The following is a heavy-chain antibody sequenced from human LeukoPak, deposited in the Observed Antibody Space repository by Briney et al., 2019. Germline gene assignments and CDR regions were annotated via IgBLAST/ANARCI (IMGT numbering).Heavy chain of an antibody. Sequence: PGRSLRLSCAASGFTFSSYSMNWVRQAPGKGLEWVSSISSSSSYIYYADSVKGRFTISRDNAKNSLYLQMNSLRAEDTAVYYCARDAGRIAAAGTMGYWGQGTLVTVSS. CDR1: GFTFSSYS. D-gene: IGHD6-13*01. CDR3: ARDAGRIAAAGTMGY. CDR2: ISSSSSYI. V-gene: IGHV3-21*01. J-gene: IGHJ4*02.